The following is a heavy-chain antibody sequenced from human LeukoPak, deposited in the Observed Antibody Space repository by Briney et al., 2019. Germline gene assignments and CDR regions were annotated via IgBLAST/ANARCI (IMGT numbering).Heavy chain of an antibody. V-gene: IGHV4-39*01. CDR3: ARGVRIAVAAPHLNY. J-gene: IGHJ4*02. CDR1: GGSISGSSYY. Sequence: PSETLSLTCTVSGGSISGSSYYWGWIRQPPGKGLEWIGSIYYSGSTYYNPSLKSRVTISVDTSKNQFSLNLSSVTAADTAVYFCARGVRIAVAAPHLNYWGQGTLVTVSS. D-gene: IGHD6-19*01. CDR2: IYYSGST.